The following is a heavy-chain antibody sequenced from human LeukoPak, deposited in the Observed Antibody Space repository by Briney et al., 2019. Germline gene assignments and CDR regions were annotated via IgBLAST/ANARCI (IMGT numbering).Heavy chain of an antibody. V-gene: IGHV5-51*01. CDR1: RYSFTNYW. CDR2: IYPGDSDT. J-gene: IGHJ4*02. Sequence: EPLKISCKASRYSFTNYWIGWVRQMPGKGLEWMGIIYPGDSDTRYSPSFQGQVTISADKSITTAYLQWSSLKASDTAMYYCARHLSGFDYWGQGTLVTVSS. D-gene: IGHD3-10*01. CDR3: ARHLSGFDY.